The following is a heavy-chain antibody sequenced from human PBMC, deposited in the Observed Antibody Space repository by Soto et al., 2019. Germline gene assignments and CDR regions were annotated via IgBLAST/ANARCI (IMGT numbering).Heavy chain of an antibody. CDR1: GGTFSSHA. V-gene: IGHV1-69*13. D-gene: IGHD3-16*01. J-gene: IGHJ6*02. Sequence: ASVKVSCKVSGGTFSSHAISWVRQAPGQWLEWMGGIIPFFKATSFAQKFQGRVTITADDSTSTAYMDLYSLGSEDTAVYYCARDVPLKYYDRTFSYYAIDVWGQGTTVTVSS. CDR2: IIPFFKAT. CDR3: ARDVPLKYYDRTFSYYAIDV.